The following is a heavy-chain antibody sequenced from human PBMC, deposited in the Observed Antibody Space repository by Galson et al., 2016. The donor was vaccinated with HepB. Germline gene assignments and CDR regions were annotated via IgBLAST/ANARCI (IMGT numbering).Heavy chain of an antibody. CDR1: GFALSSFN. CDR2: ISYDGSNK. Sequence: SLRLSCAASGFALSSFNMNWVRQTPGKGLEWVAVISYDGSNKYYADSVKGRFTISRDNSKNMLYLQMNSLRAEDTAVYYCARSVWRWRGMDVWGPGTLVTVSS. CDR3: ARSVWRWRGMDV. V-gene: IGHV3-30*03. J-gene: IGHJ4*02. D-gene: IGHD2-21*01.